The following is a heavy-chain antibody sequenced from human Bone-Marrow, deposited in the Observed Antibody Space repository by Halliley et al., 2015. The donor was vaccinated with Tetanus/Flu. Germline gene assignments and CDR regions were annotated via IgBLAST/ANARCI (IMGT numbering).Heavy chain of an antibody. CDR2: VFYSGAT. Sequence: GVVFYSGATNNSPSLKSRVTISLDMSKNQFSLNLDSVIAADTATYYCARVTNFNYDYWSGFDYWGQGILVAFSS. J-gene: IGHJ4*02. D-gene: IGHD3-3*01. V-gene: IGHV4-59*12. CDR3: ARVTNFNYDYWSGFDY.